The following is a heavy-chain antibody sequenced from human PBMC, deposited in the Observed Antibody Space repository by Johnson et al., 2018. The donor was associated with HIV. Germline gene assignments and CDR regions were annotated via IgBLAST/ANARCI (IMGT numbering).Heavy chain of an antibody. V-gene: IGHV3-66*01. CDR3: ARMTTTVSHHDGFDI. Sequence: VQLVESGGGLVQPGGSLRLSCAASGFTVSSNYMSWVRQAPGKGLEWVSVIYSGDSTYYAGPVKGRFTISRDNSKNTLDLQMNRLRAEDTAVYYCARMTTTVSHHDGFDIWGQGTMVTVSS. D-gene: IGHD4-17*01. J-gene: IGHJ3*02. CDR2: IYSGDST. CDR1: GFTVSSNY.